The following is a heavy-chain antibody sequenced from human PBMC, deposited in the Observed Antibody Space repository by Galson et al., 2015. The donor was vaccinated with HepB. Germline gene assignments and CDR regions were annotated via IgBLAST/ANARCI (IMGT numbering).Heavy chain of an antibody. J-gene: IGHJ3*02. CDR2: INAGNGNT. CDR1: GYTFTSYA. D-gene: IGHD4-17*01. V-gene: IGHV1-3*01. Sequence: SVKVSCKASGYTFTSYAMHWVRQAPGQRLEWMGWINAGNGNTKYSQKFQGRVTITRDTSASTAYMELSSLRSEDTAVYYCARDPLGDDYGDYGFPDGAFDIWGQGTMVTVSS. CDR3: ARDPLGDDYGDYGFPDGAFDI.